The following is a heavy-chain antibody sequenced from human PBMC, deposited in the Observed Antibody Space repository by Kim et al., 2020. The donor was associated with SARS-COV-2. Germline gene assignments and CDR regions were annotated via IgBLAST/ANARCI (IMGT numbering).Heavy chain of an antibody. Sequence: GSLRLSCAASGFTFSSYWMHWVRQAPGKGLAWVSRINTDGSSTSYADSVKGRFTISRDNAENMLYLQMNSLRDEDTAVYYCASRDLLTGYHTKKSFDIWGQGTMVTVSS. CDR2: INTDGSST. V-gene: IGHV3-74*01. CDR1: GFTFSSYW. J-gene: IGHJ3*02. CDR3: ASRDLLTGYHTKKSFDI. D-gene: IGHD3-9*01.